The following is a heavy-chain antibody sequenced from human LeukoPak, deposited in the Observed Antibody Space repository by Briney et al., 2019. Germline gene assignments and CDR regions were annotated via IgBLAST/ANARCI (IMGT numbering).Heavy chain of an antibody. CDR2: IKNDGSET. V-gene: IGHV3-7*01. J-gene: IGHJ4*02. Sequence: SGGSLRLSCAAPGFTFSNYWMSWFRQAPGKGLEWVAIIKNDGSETYYVDSVRGRFTISRDTAKTSLFLQMSTLRAEDTAVYYCARDPLRGDGYAFDNWGQGTQVTVSS. CDR1: GFTFSNYW. CDR3: ARDPLRGDGYAFDN. D-gene: IGHD5-24*01.